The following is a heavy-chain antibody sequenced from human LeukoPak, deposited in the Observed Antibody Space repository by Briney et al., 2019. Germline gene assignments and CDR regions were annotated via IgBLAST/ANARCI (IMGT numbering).Heavy chain of an antibody. CDR1: GFTFRDYT. CDR3: AREVLIVVEPAANTIDY. V-gene: IGHV3-21*01. Sequence: PGGSLRLSCAASGFTFRDYTMNWVRQTPGKGLEWVSAINKGGSYMTYADSVKGRFTVSRDNAKNSLFLQMNNPRVEDTAVYFCAREVLIVVEPAANTIDYWGQGTRVTVSS. CDR2: INKGGSYM. D-gene: IGHD2-2*01. J-gene: IGHJ4*02.